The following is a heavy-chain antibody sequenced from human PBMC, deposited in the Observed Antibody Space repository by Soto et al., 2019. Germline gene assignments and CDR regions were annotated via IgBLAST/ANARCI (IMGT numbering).Heavy chain of an antibody. V-gene: IGHV3-74*01. J-gene: IGHJ3*02. CDR1: GFTFSSYW. D-gene: IGHD1-26*01. CDR3: ARDLQSYAPDAFDI. CDR2: INSDGSST. Sequence: GGSLRLSCAASGFTFSSYWMHWVRQAPGKGLEWVSRINSDGSSTSYADSVKGRFTISRDNAKNTLYLQMNSLRAEDTAVYYCARDLQSYAPDAFDIWGQGTMVTVSS.